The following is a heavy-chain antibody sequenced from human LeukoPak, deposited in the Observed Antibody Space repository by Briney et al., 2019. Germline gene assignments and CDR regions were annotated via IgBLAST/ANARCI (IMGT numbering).Heavy chain of an antibody. CDR3: ARGLDYGDYVPYYYYMDV. Sequence: SETLSLTCAVYGGSFSGYYWCWIRQPPGKGLEWIGEINHSGSTNYNPSLKSRVTISVDTSKNQFSLKLSSVTAADTAVYYCARGLDYGDYVPYYYYMDVWGKGTTVTVSS. D-gene: IGHD4-17*01. V-gene: IGHV4-34*01. CDR1: GGSFSGYY. CDR2: INHSGST. J-gene: IGHJ6*03.